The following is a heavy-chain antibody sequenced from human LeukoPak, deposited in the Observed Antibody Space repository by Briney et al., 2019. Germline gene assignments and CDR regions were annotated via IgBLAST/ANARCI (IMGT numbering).Heavy chain of an antibody. J-gene: IGHJ4*02. CDR1: GYTFTSYG. V-gene: IGHV1-18*01. Sequence: GASVKVSCKASGYTFTSYGISWVRQAPGQGLEWMGWISAYNGNTNYAQKLQGRVTMTTDTSTSTAYMELRSLRSDDTAVYYCARSQIYVWGSYRHLPFDYWGQGTLVTVSS. CDR3: ARSQIYVWGSYRHLPFDY. CDR2: ISAYNGNT. D-gene: IGHD3-16*02.